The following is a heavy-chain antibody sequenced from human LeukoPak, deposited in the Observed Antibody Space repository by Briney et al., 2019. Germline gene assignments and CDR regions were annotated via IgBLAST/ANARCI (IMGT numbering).Heavy chain of an antibody. Sequence: SETLSLTCAVYGGSFSGYYWSWIRQPPGKGLEWSGEINHSGSTNYNPSLKSRVTIAVDTSKNQFSLRLSSVTAADTAIYYCHSRFLEWLLDYWGQGTLVTVSS. V-gene: IGHV4-34*01. D-gene: IGHD3-3*01. J-gene: IGHJ4*02. CDR3: HSRFLEWLLDY. CDR1: GGSFSGYY. CDR2: INHSGST.